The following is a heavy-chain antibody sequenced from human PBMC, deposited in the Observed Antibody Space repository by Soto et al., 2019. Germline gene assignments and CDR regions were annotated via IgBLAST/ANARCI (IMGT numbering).Heavy chain of an antibody. CDR1: GYPITSYA. CDR2: INPENGDT. V-gene: IGHV1-3*01. Sequence: QVHLVQSGAEVQRPGASVKVSCKASGYPITSYARHWVRQAPGQRPEWMGWINPENGDTKYSQKCQGRVTVSRETSATTAYMELTGLNSEDTGVYYGARYSEWLTLGLEFVQYWGQGTRVTVSS. CDR3: ARYSEWLTLGLEFVQY. D-gene: IGHD6-19*01. J-gene: IGHJ1*01.